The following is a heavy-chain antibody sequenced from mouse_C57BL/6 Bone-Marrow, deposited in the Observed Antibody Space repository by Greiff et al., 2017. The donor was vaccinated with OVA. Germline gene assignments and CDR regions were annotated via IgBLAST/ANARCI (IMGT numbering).Heavy chain of an antibody. Sequence: EVKVVESGEGLVKPGGSLKLSCAASGFTFSSYAMSWVRQTPEKRLEWVAYISSGGDYIYYADTVKGRFTISRDNARNTLYLQMSSLKSEDTAMYYCTRVPYYYGSSFWAMDYWGQGTSVTVSS. J-gene: IGHJ4*01. V-gene: IGHV5-9-1*02. D-gene: IGHD1-1*01. CDR1: GFTFSSYA. CDR3: TRVPYYYGSSFWAMDY. CDR2: ISSGGDYI.